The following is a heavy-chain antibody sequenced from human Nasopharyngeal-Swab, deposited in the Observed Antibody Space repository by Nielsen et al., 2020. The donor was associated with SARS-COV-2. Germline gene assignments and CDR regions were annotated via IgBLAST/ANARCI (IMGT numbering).Heavy chain of an antibody. V-gene: IGHV3-64D*06. D-gene: IGHD3-22*01. CDR3: VKDSSGYEFDS. Sequence: GESMKIYCSASGFTFSNYAMYWVRQAPGKGLEYVSAISSTGGNIYYTDSVKGRFTISRDNSKNTLYLQMGSLRVEDTAVYYCVKDSSGYEFDSWGQGTLVTVSS. CDR2: ISSTGGNI. CDR1: GFTFSNYA. J-gene: IGHJ4*02.